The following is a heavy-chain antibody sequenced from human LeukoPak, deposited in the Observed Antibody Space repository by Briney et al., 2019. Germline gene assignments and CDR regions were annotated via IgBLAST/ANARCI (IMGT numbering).Heavy chain of an antibody. D-gene: IGHD6-6*01. V-gene: IGHV4-61*01. CDR2: VYYSGST. Sequence: SETLSFTCTVSDASVSSDNYYWSWIRQPPGKGLEWIGYVYYSGSTNYNPSLKSRVTIPVDTSKNQFSLKLSSVTAADTAVYYCARRKAVRPRDYYFDYWGQGTLVTVSS. CDR1: DASVSSDNYY. CDR3: ARRKAVRPRDYYFDY. J-gene: IGHJ4*02.